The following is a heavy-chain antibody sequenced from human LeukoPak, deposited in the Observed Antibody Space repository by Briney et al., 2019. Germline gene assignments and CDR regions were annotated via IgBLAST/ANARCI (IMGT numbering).Heavy chain of an antibody. V-gene: IGHV3-30*18. D-gene: IGHD2-15*01. CDR1: GFTLSSYG. Sequence: GGSLRLSCAASGFTLSSYGMHWVRQAPGKGLEWVAVISYDGSNKYYADSVKGRFTISRDNSKNTLYLQMNSLRAEDTAVYYCAKSTSFAAATIYYYYGMDVWGQGTTVTV. CDR3: AKSTSFAAATIYYYYGMDV. CDR2: ISYDGSNK. J-gene: IGHJ6*02.